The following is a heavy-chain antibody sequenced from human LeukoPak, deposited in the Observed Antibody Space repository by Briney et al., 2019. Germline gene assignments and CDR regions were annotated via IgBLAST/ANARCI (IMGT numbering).Heavy chain of an antibody. D-gene: IGHD3-10*01. J-gene: IGHJ4*02. CDR2: INTDGTRI. V-gene: IGHV3-74*01. CDR3: ARGNYASGTSGSSPLDY. CDR1: GFTFSSHW. Sequence: QPGGSLRLSCAASGFTFSSHWMHWVRPVPGKGLVWVSRINTDGTRINYADSAKGRFTISRNNAKNTLYLQMNSLRGEDTALYYCARGNYASGTSGSSPLDYWGQGTLVTVSS.